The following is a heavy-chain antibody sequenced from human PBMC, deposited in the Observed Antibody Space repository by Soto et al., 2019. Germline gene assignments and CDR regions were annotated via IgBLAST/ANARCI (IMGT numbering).Heavy chain of an antibody. J-gene: IGHJ6*02. CDR1: GDSSVSSSSYY. CDR2: IYYTGNT. CDR3: ASEVSSPDGMDV. D-gene: IGHD2-15*01. V-gene: IGHV4-39*01. Sequence: PSETLSLTCTVSGDSSVSSSSYYWGWIRQPPGKGLEWIGSIYYTGNTFYSPSFRSRLTISVDTSKSQFSLKLRSVTAADTATYYCASEVSSPDGMDVWGQGTTVTVSS.